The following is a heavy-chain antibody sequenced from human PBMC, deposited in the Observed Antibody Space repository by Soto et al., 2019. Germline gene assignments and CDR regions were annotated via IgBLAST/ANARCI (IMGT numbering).Heavy chain of an antibody. CDR2: IFPLLAMV. V-gene: IGHV1-69*04. J-gene: IGHJ4*02. CDR3: AKDARAGFKS. D-gene: IGHD6-13*01. Sequence: QVNLVQSGTEMKKPGSSVMVSCKVSGGDLSNSGISWVRHAPGQGLEWMGGIFPLLAMVDYSQKYQGRVTLSADESTNPAYMDLGSLRSEDTAIYYCAKDARAGFKSWGQGTLVIVSS. CDR1: GGDLSNSG.